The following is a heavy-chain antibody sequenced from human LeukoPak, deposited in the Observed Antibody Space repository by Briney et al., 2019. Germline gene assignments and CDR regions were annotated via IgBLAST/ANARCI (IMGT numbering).Heavy chain of an antibody. J-gene: IGHJ3*02. CDR3: ASPRSGDRGGYHDPCDI. D-gene: IGHD3-22*01. Sequence: GGSLRLSCAGSGFPFNNSWMHWVRQAPGKGLVWVSRINSDGTRSYADSVKGRFTISRDNAKNTLFLQMNSLRVEDTAVYFCASPRSGDRGGYHDPCDIWGQGTMVTVSS. CDR1: GFPFNNSW. CDR2: INSDGTR. V-gene: IGHV3-74*01.